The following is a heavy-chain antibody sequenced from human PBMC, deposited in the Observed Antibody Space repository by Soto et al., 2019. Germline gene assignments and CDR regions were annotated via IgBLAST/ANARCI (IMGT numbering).Heavy chain of an antibody. V-gene: IGHV1-24*01. CDR2: FDPEDGET. D-gene: IGHD2-15*01. CDR3: ATVVDLGYCSGGSCALDAFDI. CDR1: GYTLTELS. J-gene: IGHJ3*02. Sequence: GASVKGSCKVSGYTLTELSMHLVRQAPGKRLEWVGGFDPEDGETIYAQKFQGRVTMTEDTSTDTAYMELSSLGSEDTAVYYCATVVDLGYCSGGSCALDAFDIWGQGTMVTVSS.